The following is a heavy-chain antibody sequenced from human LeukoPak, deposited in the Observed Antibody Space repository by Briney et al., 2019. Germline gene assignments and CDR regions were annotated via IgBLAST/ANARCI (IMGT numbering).Heavy chain of an antibody. CDR1: GGTFSSYA. CDR2: IIPIFGTA. CDR3: ARGDPIRVGATNY. J-gene: IGHJ4*02. V-gene: IGHV1-69*06. D-gene: IGHD1-26*01. Sequence: SVKVSCKASGGTFSSYAISWVRQAPGQGLEWMGGIIPIFGTANYAQKFQGRVTITADKSTSTVYMELSSLRSEDTAVYYCARGDPIRVGATNYWGQGTLVTVSS.